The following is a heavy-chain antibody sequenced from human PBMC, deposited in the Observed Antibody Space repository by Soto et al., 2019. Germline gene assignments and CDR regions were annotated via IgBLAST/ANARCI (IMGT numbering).Heavy chain of an antibody. Sequence: LSLTCAVSGYSISSGYYLGWIRQPPGKGLEWIGSIDHSGSTYYNPSLKSRVTISVATSKNRFSLKLSSVTAADTAVYYCARVASSIMITFVGVHWDYGMDVWGQGTTVTVSS. CDR1: GYSISSGYY. CDR3: ARVASSIMITFVGVHWDYGMDV. D-gene: IGHD3-16*01. V-gene: IGHV4-38-2*01. CDR2: IDHSGST. J-gene: IGHJ6*02.